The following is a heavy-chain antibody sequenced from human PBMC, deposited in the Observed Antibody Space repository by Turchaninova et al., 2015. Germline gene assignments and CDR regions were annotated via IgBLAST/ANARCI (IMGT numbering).Heavy chain of an antibody. CDR2: TYDRSRWYN. CDR3: ARGGTYFKGFEF. CDR1: GESGSSDRAA. V-gene: IGHV6-1*01. Sequence: VQLQPSVPGLLKPSHTPHTPCATPGESGSSDRAAWNWKMQAPSKGLEGLGRTYDRSRWYNDYALSVKRRITINSDTSENQFSLRLNSVTPEDTAVYYCARGGTYFKGFEFWGQGALVTVSS. J-gene: IGHJ4*02. D-gene: IGHD1-26*01.